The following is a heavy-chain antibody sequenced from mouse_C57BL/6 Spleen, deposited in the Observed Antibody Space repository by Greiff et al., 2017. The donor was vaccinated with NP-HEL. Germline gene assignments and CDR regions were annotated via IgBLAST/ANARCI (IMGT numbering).Heavy chain of an antibody. CDR2: IDPETGGT. D-gene: IGHD2-3*01. Sequence: QLQQSGAELVRPGASVTLSCKASGYTFTDYEMHWVKQTPVHGLEWIGAIDPETGGTAYNQKFKGKAILTADKSSSTAYMELRSLTSEASAVYYCTRWLRWDFDYWGQGTTLTVSS. CDR3: TRWLRWDFDY. V-gene: IGHV1-15*01. J-gene: IGHJ2*01. CDR1: GYTFTDYE.